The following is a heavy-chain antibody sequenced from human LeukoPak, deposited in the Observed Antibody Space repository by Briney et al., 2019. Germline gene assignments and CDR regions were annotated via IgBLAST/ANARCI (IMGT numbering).Heavy chain of an antibody. D-gene: IGHD6-19*01. J-gene: IGHJ4*02. CDR1: GFSLSTSGVC. CDR2: IDWDDDK. CDR3: ARIAVTGRYYFDY. V-gene: IGHV2-70*11. Sequence: SGPTLVNPTQTLTLTCTFSGFSLSTSGVCVSWIRQPPGKALEWLARIDWDDDKYYSTSLKTRLTISKDTSKNQVVLTMTNTDPVDTATYYCARIAVTGRYYFDYWGQGTLVTVSS.